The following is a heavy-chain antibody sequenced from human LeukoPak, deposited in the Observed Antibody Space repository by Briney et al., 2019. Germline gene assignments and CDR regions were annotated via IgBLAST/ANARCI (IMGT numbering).Heavy chain of an antibody. V-gene: IGHV1-18*01. CDR2: ISTYNGNT. J-gene: IGHJ4*02. CDR1: GFTFNSYW. CDR3: ARVLGVAGTTPSDH. D-gene: IGHD6-19*01. Sequence: GSLRLSCAASGFTFNSYWMSWVRQAPGQGLEWMGWISTYNGNTNYAQKLQGRVTMTTDTSTTTAYMELRSLTSDDTAVYYCARVLGVAGTTPSDHWGQGTLVTVSS.